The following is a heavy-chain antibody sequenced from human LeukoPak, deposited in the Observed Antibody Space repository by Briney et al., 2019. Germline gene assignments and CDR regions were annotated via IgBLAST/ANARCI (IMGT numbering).Heavy chain of an antibody. CDR2: ISYDGSNK. Sequence: GGSLRLSRAASGFTFSSYAMHWVRQAPGKGLEWVAVISYDGSNKYYADSVKGRFTISRDNSKNTLYLQMNSLRAEDTAVYYCARANRSYYDSSGLLYWGQGTLVTVSS. CDR3: ARANRSYYDSSGLLY. V-gene: IGHV3-30-3*01. J-gene: IGHJ4*02. CDR1: GFTFSSYA. D-gene: IGHD3-22*01.